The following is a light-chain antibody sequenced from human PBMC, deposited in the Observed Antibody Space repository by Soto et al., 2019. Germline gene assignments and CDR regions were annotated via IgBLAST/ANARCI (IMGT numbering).Light chain of an antibody. J-gene: IGKJ3*01. CDR1: QGIGDT. CDR3: QVSYINIRIFT. Sequence: EVVMTQSPATLSVSPGEGVTLSCRANQGIGDTLAWYQHKPGQTPRLLIYDTSTRATGVPARFSGSRSGPEFTLTINSLQSEDFAIYYCQVSYINIRIFTFGPGTKLDIK. CDR2: DTS. V-gene: IGKV3-15*01.